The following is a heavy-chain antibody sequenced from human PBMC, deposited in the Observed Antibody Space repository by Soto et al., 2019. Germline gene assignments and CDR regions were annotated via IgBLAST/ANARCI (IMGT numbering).Heavy chain of an antibody. CDR3: SRIMCGLRGAAHAFDM. CDR2: IDWGDDK. J-gene: IGHJ3*02. Sequence: GSGPTLVNPTQTLTLTCTFSGFSLKTSGMCMGWIRQPPGKAPEWLALIDWGDDKYYSTSLKTGLTVSKGTSENQVVLSVTNMDPADTGTYYCSRIMCGLRGAAHAFDMWGQGTLVTVSS. V-gene: IGHV2-70*13. CDR1: GFSLKTSGMC. D-gene: IGHD4-17*01.